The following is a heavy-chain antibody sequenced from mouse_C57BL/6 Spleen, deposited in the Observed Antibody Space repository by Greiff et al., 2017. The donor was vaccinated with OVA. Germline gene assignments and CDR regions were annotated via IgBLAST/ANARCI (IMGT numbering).Heavy chain of an antibody. CDR3: ARRGYYGNSFDY. CDR2: INPSTGGT. CDR1: GYSFTGYY. Sequence: VQLQQSGPELVKPGASVKISCKASGYSFTGYYMNWVKQSPEKSLEWIGEINPSTGGTTYNQKFKAKATLTVDKSSSTAFMQLKSLTSEDSAVYYCARRGYYGNSFDYWGQGTTLTVSS. V-gene: IGHV1-42*01. D-gene: IGHD2-1*01. J-gene: IGHJ2*01.